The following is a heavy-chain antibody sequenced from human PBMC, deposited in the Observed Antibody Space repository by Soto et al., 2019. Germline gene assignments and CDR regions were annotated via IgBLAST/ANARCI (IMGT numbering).Heavy chain of an antibody. V-gene: IGHV5-51*01. Sequence: GESLKISCKGSGYNFNRYWIGWVRQMPGKGLEWMGVIYPGDSDTRYSPSLQGQVTISADKSSSAAYLQWSSLQASDTATYYCAIIRGEYYDFWSGYSDYWGQGTLVTVSS. CDR2: IYPGDSDT. J-gene: IGHJ4*02. CDR3: AIIRGEYYDFWSGYSDY. CDR1: GYNFNRYW. D-gene: IGHD3-3*01.